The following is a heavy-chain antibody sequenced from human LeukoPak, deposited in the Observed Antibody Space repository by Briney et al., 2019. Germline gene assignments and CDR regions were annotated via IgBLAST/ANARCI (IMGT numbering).Heavy chain of an antibody. CDR1: GGSISPYY. Sequence: SETLSLTSTVSGGSISPYYWSWIRQPPGKGLEWIGYIYYSVSTNYNPSLRSRVTIAVDTSKNQFSLKLSSVTAADTAVYYCARDSGSYLDWGQGTLVTVSS. J-gene: IGHJ4*02. CDR2: IYYSVST. CDR3: ARDSGSYLD. V-gene: IGHV4-59*01. D-gene: IGHD1-26*01.